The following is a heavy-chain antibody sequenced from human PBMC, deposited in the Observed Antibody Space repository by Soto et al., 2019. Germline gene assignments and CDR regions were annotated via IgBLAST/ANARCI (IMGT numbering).Heavy chain of an antibody. CDR2: MNPNSGNT. D-gene: IGHD3-22*01. V-gene: IGHV1-8*01. CDR3: SGVGYGGYFFYLEDPVYYYYSGRAV. Sequence: GASVKVSCKASGYTFTSYDINWVRQATGQGLEWMGWMNPNSGNTGYAQKFQGRVTMTRNTSISTAYMELSSLRSEDTAVYYCSGVGYGGYFFYLEDPVYYYYSGRAVGGKGTTVPVSS. CDR1: GYTFTSYD. J-gene: IGHJ6*04.